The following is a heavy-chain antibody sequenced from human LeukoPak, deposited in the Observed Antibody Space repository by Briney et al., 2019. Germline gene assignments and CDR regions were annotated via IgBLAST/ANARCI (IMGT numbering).Heavy chain of an antibody. J-gene: IGHJ4*02. CDR3: ASLHNFDLYY. V-gene: IGHV4-39*01. CDR1: GGSISSSSYY. D-gene: IGHD3-9*01. CDR2: SHYSGST. Sequence: SETLSLTCTVSGGSISSSSYYWGWIPQPPGKGLEWIGSSHYSGSTYYNSSLNNRVTISEDTSKSQFSLKMTSVTAADTAVYYCASLHNFDLYYWGQGTLVTVSS.